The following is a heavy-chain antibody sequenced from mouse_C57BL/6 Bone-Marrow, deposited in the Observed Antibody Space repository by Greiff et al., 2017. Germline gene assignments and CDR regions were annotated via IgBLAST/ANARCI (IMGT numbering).Heavy chain of an antibody. Sequence: VQLQQSGPELVKPGASVKISCKASGYTFTDYYMNWVKQSHGKSLEWIGDINPNNGGTSYNQKFKGKATLTADTSSSTAYMELRSLTSEDSAVYYCAREGDYYGSSYTWFAYWGQGTLVTVSA. D-gene: IGHD1-1*01. V-gene: IGHV1-26*01. CDR1: GYTFTDYY. CDR2: INPNNGGT. CDR3: AREGDYYGSSYTWFAY. J-gene: IGHJ3*01.